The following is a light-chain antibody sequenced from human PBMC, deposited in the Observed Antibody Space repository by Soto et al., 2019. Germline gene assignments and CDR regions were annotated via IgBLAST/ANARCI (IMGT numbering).Light chain of an antibody. V-gene: IGLV2-14*01. CDR3: FSFTSHSSHYV. CDR1: STEVGEYNY. Sequence: QSALTQPPSASGSPGQSVTIPCAGTSTEVGEYNYVSWYQQHPGKVPKLMIYEVTYRPSGVSDRFSGSKSGNTASLTISGLQAEDEADYYCFSFTSHSSHYVFGTGTKLTVL. CDR2: EVT. J-gene: IGLJ1*01.